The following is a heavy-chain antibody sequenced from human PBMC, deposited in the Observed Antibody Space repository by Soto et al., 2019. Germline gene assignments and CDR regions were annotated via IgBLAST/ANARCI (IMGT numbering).Heavy chain of an antibody. J-gene: IGHJ4*02. CDR1: GFTFSSYD. D-gene: IGHD6-19*01. V-gene: IGHV3-33*01. CDR3: ARPRAGSAWYYIDY. CDR2: IWYDGSNK. Sequence: QVQLVESGGGVVQPGRSLRLSCAASGFTFSSYDMHWVRQAPGKGLEWVTVIWYDGSNKYYADSVKGRFTISRDNSKNTLYLQMNSLRAEDTAVYYCARPRAGSAWYYIDYWGQGTLVTVSS.